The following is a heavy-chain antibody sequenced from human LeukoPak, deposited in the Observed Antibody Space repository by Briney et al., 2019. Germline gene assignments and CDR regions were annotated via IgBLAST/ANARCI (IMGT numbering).Heavy chain of an antibody. D-gene: IGHD3-22*01. CDR2: IKQDGSEK. J-gene: IGHJ3*02. Sequence: QSGGSLRLSCAASGFTFSSYAMSWVRQAPGKGLEWVANIKQDGSEKYYVDSVKGRFTISRDNAKNSLYLQMNSLRAEDTAVYYCAREYYYDSSGQYGDAFDIWGQGTMVTVSS. CDR1: GFTFSSYA. V-gene: IGHV3-7*01. CDR3: AREYYYDSSGQYGDAFDI.